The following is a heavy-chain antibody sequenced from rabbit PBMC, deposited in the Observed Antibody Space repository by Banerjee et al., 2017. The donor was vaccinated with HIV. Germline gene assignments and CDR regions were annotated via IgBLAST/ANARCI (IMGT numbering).Heavy chain of an antibody. CDR1: GVSFSDKDV. Sequence: EQLEESGGGLVKPEGSLTLTCKASGVSFSDKDVMCWVRQAPGKGLEWIGYIDPVFGDTYYANWAKGRFTISKTSSTTVTLQVTSLTAADTATYFCARETWGATGNYGLWGPGTLVTVS. CDR3: ARETWGATGNYGL. J-gene: IGHJ4*01. CDR2: IDPVFGDT. V-gene: IGHV1S45*01. D-gene: IGHD7-1*01.